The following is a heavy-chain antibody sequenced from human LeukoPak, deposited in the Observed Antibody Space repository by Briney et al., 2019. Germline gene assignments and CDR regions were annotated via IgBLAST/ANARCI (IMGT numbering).Heavy chain of an antibody. V-gene: IGHV3-23*01. Sequence: PGGSLRLSCAASGFNFSSYAMSWVRQAPGKGLEWVSAISGSGGSTYYADSVKGRFTISRDNSKNTLYLQMNSLRAEDTAVYYCAKDVSPTTYYYDSSGYYLSYFDYWGQGTLVTVSS. J-gene: IGHJ4*02. CDR3: AKDVSPTTYYYDSSGYYLSYFDY. CDR1: GFNFSSYA. CDR2: ISGSGGST. D-gene: IGHD3-22*01.